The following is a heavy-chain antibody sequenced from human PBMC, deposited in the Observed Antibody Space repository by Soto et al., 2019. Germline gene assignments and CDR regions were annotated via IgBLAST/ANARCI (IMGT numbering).Heavy chain of an antibody. V-gene: IGHV4-59*01. J-gene: IGHJ4*02. CDR2: ISYSGST. Sequence: WTWLRQPPGKGLEWIGYISYSGSTNYNSSLKSRVTMSIDTSKNQFSLRLTSVSAADTAVYYCARDGAATGSVYLDYWGQGTLVTVSS. CDR3: ARDGAATGSVYLDY. D-gene: IGHD6-13*01.